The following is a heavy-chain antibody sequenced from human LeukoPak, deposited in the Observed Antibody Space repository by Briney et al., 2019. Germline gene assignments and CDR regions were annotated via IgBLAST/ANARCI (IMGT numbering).Heavy chain of an antibody. CDR1: GGTFSSYT. J-gene: IGHJ5*02. Sequence: SVKVSCKASGGTFSSYTISWVRQAPGQGLEWMGRIIPILGIANYAQKFQGRVTITADKSTSTACMELSSLRSEDTAVYYCARAEIVVAPGWFVPWGQGTLVTVSS. D-gene: IGHD2-2*01. CDR3: ARAEIVVAPGWFVP. V-gene: IGHV1-69*02. CDR2: IIPILGIA.